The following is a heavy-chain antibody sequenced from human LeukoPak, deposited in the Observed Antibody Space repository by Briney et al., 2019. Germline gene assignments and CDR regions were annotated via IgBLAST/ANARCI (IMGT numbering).Heavy chain of an antibody. CDR1: GDSISSGGYY. CDR2: IYYSGST. Sequence: PSETLSLTCTVSGDSISSGGYYWSWIRQHPGKGLEWIGSIYYSGSTDYNPSLKSRVTISVDTSKNQFSLKLSSVTAADTAVYYCARVECISGACSSFDYWGQGTLVTVSS. J-gene: IGHJ4*02. D-gene: IGHD2-8*01. V-gene: IGHV4-31*03. CDR3: ARVECISGACSSFDY.